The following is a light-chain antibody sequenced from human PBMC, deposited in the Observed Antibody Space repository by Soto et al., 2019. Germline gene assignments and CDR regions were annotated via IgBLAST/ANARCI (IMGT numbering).Light chain of an antibody. CDR3: LQDYDFPYT. Sequence: AIQMPQSPPSLSASVGDRVIITCRASQDIRVDVGWLQQRPGHAPNLLIYAASTLQTGFPSTFTGSGSGTDFTLTINDLQPDDVATYFCLQDYDFPYTFGQGTKLEI. V-gene: IGKV1-6*01. CDR2: AAS. CDR1: QDIRVD. J-gene: IGKJ2*01.